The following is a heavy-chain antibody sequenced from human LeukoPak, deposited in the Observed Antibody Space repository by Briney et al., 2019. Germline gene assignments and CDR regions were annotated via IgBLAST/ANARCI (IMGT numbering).Heavy chain of an antibody. CDR3: AKEVRYSGSDLGEKQLWPFDYFDY. Sequence: AGSLRLSCAASGFTFSSYGMHWVRQAPGKGLEWVAFIRYDGSNKYYADSVKGRFTISRDNSKNTLYLQMNSLRAEDTAVYYCAKEVRYSGSDLGEKQLWPFDYFDYRGQGTLVTVSS. CDR2: IRYDGSNK. D-gene: IGHD5-12*01. V-gene: IGHV3-30*02. CDR1: GFTFSSYG. J-gene: IGHJ4*02.